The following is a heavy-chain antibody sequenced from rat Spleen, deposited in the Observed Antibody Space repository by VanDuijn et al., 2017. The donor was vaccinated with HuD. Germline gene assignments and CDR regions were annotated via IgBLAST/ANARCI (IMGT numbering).Heavy chain of an antibody. CDR3: AKDRGRGAADY. Sequence: EVQLVESDGGLVQPGRSLKLSCAASGFTLSDHFMAWVRQAPTKGLEWVATISYDGRRNYYRDSVKGRFTISRDNAKSSLYLQMDSLRSADTATYYCAKDRGRGAADYWGQGVMVTVSS. D-gene: IGHD1-2*01. J-gene: IGHJ2*01. V-gene: IGHV5-29*01. CDR1: GFTLSDHF. CDR2: ISYDGRRN.